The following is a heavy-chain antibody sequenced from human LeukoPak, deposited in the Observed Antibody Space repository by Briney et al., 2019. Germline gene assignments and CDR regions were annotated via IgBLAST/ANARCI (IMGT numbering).Heavy chain of an antibody. CDR1: GDSVSSNSAA. V-gene: IGHV6-1*01. CDR2: TYYRSKWYN. Sequence: SQTLSLTCAISGDSVSSNSAAWNWIRQSPSRGLEWLGRTYYRSKWYNDYAVSVKSRITINPDTSKNQFSLQLNSVTPEDTAVYYCARDTSLGYCSGGSCPSLYYYGMDVWGQGTTVTVSS. CDR3: ARDTSLGYCSGGSCPSLYYYGMDV. J-gene: IGHJ6*02. D-gene: IGHD2-15*01.